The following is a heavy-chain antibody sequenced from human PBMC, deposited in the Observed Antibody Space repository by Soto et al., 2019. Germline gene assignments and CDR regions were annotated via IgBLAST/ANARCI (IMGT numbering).Heavy chain of an antibody. D-gene: IGHD2-15*01. CDR3: AKDPPHVVVDATRSFDY. CDR1: GFTFSRDA. CDR2: ISGSGGST. Sequence: EVQLLESGGGLVQPGGSLRLSCAASGFTFSRDALRLVRQAPGTGLEWVSAISGSGGSTYYADSVKCRFTISRDNSKNTLYLQMNSLRAEDTAVYYCAKDPPHVVVDATRSFDYWGQGTLVTVSS. V-gene: IGHV3-23*01. J-gene: IGHJ4*02.